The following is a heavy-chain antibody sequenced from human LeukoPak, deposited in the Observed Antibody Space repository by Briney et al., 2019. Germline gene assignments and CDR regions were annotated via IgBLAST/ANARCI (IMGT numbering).Heavy chain of an antibody. V-gene: IGHV3-48*01. D-gene: IGHD5-24*01. J-gene: IGHJ5*02. Sequence: GGSLRLSCAASGFVFRPYSMNWVRQAPGKGLECVAHIRSGGDITYYAASVKGRFTISRDDAKNSVFLQMNSLRADDTAIYYCVGDTGYNLESWGQGTLVTVSS. CDR3: VGDTGYNLES. CDR1: GFVFRPYS. CDR2: IRSGGDIT.